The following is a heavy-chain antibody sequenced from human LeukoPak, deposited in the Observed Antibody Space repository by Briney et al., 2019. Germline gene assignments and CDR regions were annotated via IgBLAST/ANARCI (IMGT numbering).Heavy chain of an antibody. J-gene: IGHJ6*03. Sequence: ASVKVSCKASGYTFTSYYMHWVRQAPGQGLEWMGIINPSGGSTSYAQKFQGRVTMTRDMSTSTVYMELSSLRSEDTAVYYCARDKREYILTGYPTRSHDDYYMDVWGKGTTVTVS. V-gene: IGHV1-46*01. CDR2: INPSGGST. D-gene: IGHD3-9*01. CDR3: ARDKREYILTGYPTRSHDDYYMDV. CDR1: GYTFTSYY.